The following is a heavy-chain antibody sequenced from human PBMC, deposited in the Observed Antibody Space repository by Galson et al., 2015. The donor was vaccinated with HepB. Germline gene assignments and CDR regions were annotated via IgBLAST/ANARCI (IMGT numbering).Heavy chain of an antibody. Sequence: SVKVSCKASGGTFSSYAISWVRQAPGQGLEWMGRIIPILGIANYAQKFQGRVTITADKSTSTAYMELSSLRSEDTAVYYCARGRSNYYYDSSGYSSYWYFDLWGRGTLVTVSS. CDR1: GGTFSSYA. CDR3: ARGRSNYYYDSSGYSSYWYFDL. V-gene: IGHV1-69*04. D-gene: IGHD3-22*01. CDR2: IIPILGIA. J-gene: IGHJ2*01.